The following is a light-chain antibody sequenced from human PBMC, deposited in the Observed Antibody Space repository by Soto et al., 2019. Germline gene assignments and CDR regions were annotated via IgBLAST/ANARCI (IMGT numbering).Light chain of an antibody. CDR1: SGSVSTSYY. CDR2: NTY. Sequence: QTVVTQEPSFPVSPGGTVTLTCGLSSGSVSTSYYPSWYQQTPGQAPRTLIYNTYTRSSGVPDRFSASILGDKAALTITGAQADDESDYYCVLYMGSGISVFGGGTKVTVL. V-gene: IGLV8-61*01. CDR3: VLYMGSGISV. J-gene: IGLJ2*01.